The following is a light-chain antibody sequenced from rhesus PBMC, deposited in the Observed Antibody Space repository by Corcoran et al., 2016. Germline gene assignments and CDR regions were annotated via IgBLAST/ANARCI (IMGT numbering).Light chain of an antibody. Sequence: DIQMTQSPSSLSASVGDTVTITCRASQGISSYLNWFQQKPGKAPKLLIYDASSLESGVPSRFSGSGSGTAYTLTITSLQPEDFATYYCHQGYNAPYSFGQGTKVEI. CDR3: HQGYNAPYS. CDR1: QGISSY. CDR2: DAS. J-gene: IGKJ2*01. V-gene: IGKV1-28*02.